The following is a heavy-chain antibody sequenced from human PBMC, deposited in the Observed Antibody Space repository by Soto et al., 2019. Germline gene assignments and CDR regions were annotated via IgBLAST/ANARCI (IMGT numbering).Heavy chain of an antibody. J-gene: IGHJ5*02. CDR2: ISGGSDYI. CDR3: VRDGNKFGNWFDP. Sequence: GGSLRLSCAASGVTFDSYSMNWIRQAPGKGLEWVSSISGGSDYIYYADSVRGRFTISRDNSQKSLYLQMNSLRDEDTAIYYCVRDGNKFGNWFDPWGQGTLVTVSS. V-gene: IGHV3-21*01. D-gene: IGHD2-15*01. CDR1: GVTFDSYS.